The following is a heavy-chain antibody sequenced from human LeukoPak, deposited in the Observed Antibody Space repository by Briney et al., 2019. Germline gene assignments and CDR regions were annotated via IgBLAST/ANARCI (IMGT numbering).Heavy chain of an antibody. CDR1: GFTFSSYG. V-gene: IGHV3-33*01. J-gene: IGHJ4*02. Sequence: GGSLRLSCAASGFTFSSYGMHWVRQAPDKGLEWVALIWYDGSNKYYADSVKGRFTISRDNSKNTVYLQMNSLRAEDTAVYSCARELSPVVKYSFDSWGQGTQVTVSS. D-gene: IGHD2-15*01. CDR2: IWYDGSNK. CDR3: ARELSPVVKYSFDS.